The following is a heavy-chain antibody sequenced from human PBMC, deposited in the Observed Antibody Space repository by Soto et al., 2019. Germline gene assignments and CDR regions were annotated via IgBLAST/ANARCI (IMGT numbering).Heavy chain of an antibody. D-gene: IGHD3-22*01. CDR2: IKSKTDGGTT. J-gene: IGHJ4*01. Sequence: WGSLRLSCAASGFTFSNAWINWVRQAPGKGLEWVGRIKSKTDGGTTDYAEPVKGRFAISRDDSNNMVYLQMNSLKIEDTAVYYCTTDSYSTIIIVRFDYWGHGTLVTVSS. CDR3: TTDSYSTIIIVRFDY. CDR1: GFTFSNAW. V-gene: IGHV3-15*07.